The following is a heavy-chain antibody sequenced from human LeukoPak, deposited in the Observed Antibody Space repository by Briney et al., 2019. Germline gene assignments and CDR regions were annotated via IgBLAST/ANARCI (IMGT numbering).Heavy chain of an antibody. CDR2: INHSGST. CDR1: GGSFSGYY. CDR3: ARDRGVAARKIFDY. D-gene: IGHD6-6*01. Sequence: PSETLSLTCAVYGGSFSGYYWSWIRQPPGKGLEWIGEINHSGSTNYNPSLKSRVTISVDTSKNQFSLKLSSVTAAGTAVYYCARDRGVAARKIFDYWGQGTLVTVSS. J-gene: IGHJ4*02. V-gene: IGHV4-34*01.